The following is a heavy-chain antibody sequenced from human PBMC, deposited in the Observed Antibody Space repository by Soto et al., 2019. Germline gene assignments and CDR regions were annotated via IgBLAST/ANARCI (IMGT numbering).Heavy chain of an antibody. Sequence: QVQLVQSGAEVKKPGASVKVSCKASGYTFSSYGISWVRQAPGQGLEWMGRISAYNGNTNYAQKLQGSVTITTDTHTRTAYMGLRSLRSDDTAVYYCARDRGYNWNYGWFDPWGQGTLVTVSS. CDR2: ISAYNGNT. D-gene: IGHD1-7*01. J-gene: IGHJ5*02. CDR1: GYTFSSYG. CDR3: ARDRGYNWNYGWFDP. V-gene: IGHV1-18*01.